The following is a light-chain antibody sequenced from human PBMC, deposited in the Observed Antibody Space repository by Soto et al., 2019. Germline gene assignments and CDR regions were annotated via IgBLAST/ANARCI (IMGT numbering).Light chain of an antibody. CDR3: YSSAGRNIWV. CDR2: GVT. V-gene: IGLV2-8*01. J-gene: IGLJ3*02. CDR1: GSDIGAYNF. Sequence: QSALAQPPSASGSPGQSVTISCTGSGSDIGAYNFVSWYQQHPGKAPILMIFGVTERPSGVPDRFSGSKSGNTASLTVSGLQADDEAVYYCYSSAGRNIWVFGGGTKLTVL.